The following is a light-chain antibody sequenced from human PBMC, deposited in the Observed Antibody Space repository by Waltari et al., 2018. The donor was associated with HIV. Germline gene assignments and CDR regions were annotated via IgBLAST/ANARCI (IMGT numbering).Light chain of an antibody. CDR1: QGITSY. CDR3: QQLNSYLRT. Sequence: DIQLTQSPSFLSASVGDRVPITCRASQGITSYLAWYQQKPGKAPKLLIYAASTLQSGVPSRFSGSGSGTEFTLTISSLQPEDFATYYCQQLNSYLRTFGQGTRLEIK. V-gene: IGKV1-9*01. CDR2: AAS. J-gene: IGKJ5*01.